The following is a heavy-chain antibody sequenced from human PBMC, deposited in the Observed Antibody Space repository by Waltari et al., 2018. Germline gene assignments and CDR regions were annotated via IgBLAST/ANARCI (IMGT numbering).Heavy chain of an antibody. CDR3: ARVISDDYFDY. Sequence: QVPLPESGPGLVKPSETLSLPCAVPGYRISRGYDCVWMRQPPGKGLEWIGSIYHSGSTYYNPSLKSRVTISVDTSKNQFSLKLSSVTAADTAVYYCARVISDDYFDYWGQGTLVTVSS. CDR2: IYHSGST. J-gene: IGHJ4*02. CDR1: GYRISRGYD. V-gene: IGHV4-38-2*01.